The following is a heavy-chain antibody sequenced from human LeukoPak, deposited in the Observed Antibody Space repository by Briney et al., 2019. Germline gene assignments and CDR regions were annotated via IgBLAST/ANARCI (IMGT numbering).Heavy chain of an antibody. V-gene: IGHV3-30*03. CDR2: ISYDGSYK. CDR1: VFTFSTYA. Sequence: GGSLRLSCAASVFTFSTYAMHWVRQAPGKGLEWVADISYDGSYKYYADSVKGRFSISRDDSKKTLYLKMSTLRDEDTAVYDCAGVSESGWYYFDYWGQGTLVSVSS. J-gene: IGHJ4*02. CDR3: AGVSESGWYYFDY. D-gene: IGHD6-19*01.